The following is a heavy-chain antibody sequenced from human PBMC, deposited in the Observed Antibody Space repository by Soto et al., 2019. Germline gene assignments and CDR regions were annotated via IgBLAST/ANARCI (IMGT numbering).Heavy chain of an antibody. CDR3: ARGDIVATTYYFDY. V-gene: IGHV3-21*01. CDR1: GFTFSSYS. CDR2: ISSSSSYI. D-gene: IGHD5-12*01. J-gene: IGHJ4*02. Sequence: EVQLVESGGGLVKPGGSLRLSCAASGFTFSSYSMNWVRQAPGKGLEWVSSISSSSSYIYYADSVKGRFTISRDNAKNSLYLQMNSLRAEDTAVYYCARGDIVATTYYFDYWGQGTLVTVSS.